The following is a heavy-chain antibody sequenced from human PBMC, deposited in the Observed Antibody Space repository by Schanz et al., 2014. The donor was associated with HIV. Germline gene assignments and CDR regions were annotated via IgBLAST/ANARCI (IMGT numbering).Heavy chain of an antibody. CDR3: AADSEWFGESPSAFDI. CDR1: GGTFSIYA. J-gene: IGHJ3*02. CDR2: IIPIFGTA. Sequence: QVQLVQSGAEVKKPGSSVKVSCKASGGTFSIYAISWVRQAPGQGLEWMGGIIPIFGTANYAQKFQGRVTITADESTSTAYMELSSLRSEDTAVYYCAADSEWFGESPSAFDIWGQGTMVTVSS. D-gene: IGHD3-10*01. V-gene: IGHV1-69*01.